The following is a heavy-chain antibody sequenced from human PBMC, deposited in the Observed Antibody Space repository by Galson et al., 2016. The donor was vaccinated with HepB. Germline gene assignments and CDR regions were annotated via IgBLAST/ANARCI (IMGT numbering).Heavy chain of an antibody. CDR1: GFTFSDNY. CDR2: ISSSGTNI. D-gene: IGHD2-15*01. V-gene: IGHV3-11*01. CDR3: ARRWDAFDL. J-gene: IGHJ3*01. Sequence: SLRLSCAASGFTFSDNYMSWIRQAPGKGLEWLSYISSSGTNIYYADSVKGRFTISRDNAKNSLYLQMNSLRADDTALYYCARRWDAFDLWGQGTMVTVSS.